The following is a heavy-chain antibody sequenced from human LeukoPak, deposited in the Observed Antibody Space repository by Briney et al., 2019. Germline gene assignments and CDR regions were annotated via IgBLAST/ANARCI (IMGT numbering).Heavy chain of an antibody. J-gene: IGHJ3*02. V-gene: IGHV1-69*01. Sequence: ASVKVSCKASGGTFSSYAISWVRQAPGQGLEWMGGIIPIFGTANYAQKFQGRVTITADESTSTAYMELSSLRSEDTAVYYCASDTDYYDSSGDGATFDIWGQGTMVTVSS. CDR1: GGTFSSYA. D-gene: IGHD3-22*01. CDR3: ASDTDYYDSSGDGATFDI. CDR2: IIPIFGTA.